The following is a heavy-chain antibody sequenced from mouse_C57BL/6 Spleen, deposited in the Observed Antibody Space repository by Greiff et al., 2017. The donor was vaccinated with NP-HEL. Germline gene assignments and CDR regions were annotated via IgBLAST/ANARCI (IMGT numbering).Heavy chain of an antibody. CDR1: GFSFNTYA. Sequence: EVQRVESGGGLVQPKGSLKLSCAASGFSFNTYAMNWVRQAPGKGLEWVARIRSKSNNYATYYADSVKDRFTISRDDSESMLYLQMNNLKTEDTAMYYCVRHETYYSNYGAYYYAMDYWGQGTSVTVSS. CDR2: IRSKSNNYAT. J-gene: IGHJ4*01. V-gene: IGHV10-1*01. D-gene: IGHD2-5*01. CDR3: VRHETYYSNYGAYYYAMDY.